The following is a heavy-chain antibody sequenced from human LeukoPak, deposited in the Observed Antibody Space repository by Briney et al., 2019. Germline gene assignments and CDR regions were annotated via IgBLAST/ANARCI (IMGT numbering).Heavy chain of an antibody. J-gene: IGHJ6*02. V-gene: IGHV3-23*01. CDR3: AKGLRTKTYYYYYGMDV. CDR2: ISGSGGST. Sequence: PGGSLRLSCAASGFTFSSYAMSWVRQAPGKGLEWVSAISGSGGSTYYADSVKGRFTISRDNSKNTLYLQMNSLRAEDTAVYYCAKGLRTKTYYYYYGMDVWGQGTTVTVSS. CDR1: GFTFSSYA.